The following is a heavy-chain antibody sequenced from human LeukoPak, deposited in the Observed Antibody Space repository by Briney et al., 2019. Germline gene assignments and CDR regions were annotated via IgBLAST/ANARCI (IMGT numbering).Heavy chain of an antibody. CDR3: ARHKSVRDMVRGGAYYYYYYMDV. CDR2: INHSGST. Sequence: SETLSLTCAVYGGSFSGYYWSWIRQPPGKGLEWIGEINHSGSTNYNPSLKSRVTISVDTSKNQFSLELSSVTAADTAVYYCARHKSVRDMVRGGAYYYYYYMDVWGKGTTVIISS. D-gene: IGHD3-10*01. J-gene: IGHJ6*03. CDR1: GGSFSGYY. V-gene: IGHV4-34*01.